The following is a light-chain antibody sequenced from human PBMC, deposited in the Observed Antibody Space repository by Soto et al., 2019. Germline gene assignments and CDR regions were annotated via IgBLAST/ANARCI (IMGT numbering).Light chain of an antibody. J-gene: IGKJ1*01. CDR2: GAS. V-gene: IGKV3-20*01. Sequence: EIVLPQSPGTLSLAPGERAPLSCRASQSVSSSYLAWYQQKPGQAPRLLIYGASSRATGIPDRFSGSGSGTDFTLTISRLEPEDFAVYYCQQYGRAFGQGTKVDIK. CDR3: QQYGRA. CDR1: QSVSSSY.